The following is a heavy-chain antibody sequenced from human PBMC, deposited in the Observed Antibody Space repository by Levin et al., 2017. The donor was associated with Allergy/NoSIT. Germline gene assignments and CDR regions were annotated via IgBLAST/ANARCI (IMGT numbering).Heavy chain of an antibody. CDR1: GFTFSTFW. V-gene: IGHV3-74*01. CDR2: INSDGNST. J-gene: IGHJ4*02. D-gene: IGHD3-10*01. CDR3: ARAHDGSGKRHLDY. Sequence: PGGSLRLSCAASGFTFSTFWMHWVRQAPGKGLVWVSRINSDGNSTNYADSVKGRFTISRDNAKNTLYLQMNSLRAEDTAVYYCARAHDGSGKRHLDYWGQGTLVTVSS.